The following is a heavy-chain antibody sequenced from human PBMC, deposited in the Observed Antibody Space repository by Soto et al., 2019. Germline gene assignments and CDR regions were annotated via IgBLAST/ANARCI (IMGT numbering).Heavy chain of an antibody. J-gene: IGHJ4*02. CDR1: GGTFSSYA. V-gene: IGHV1-69*06. D-gene: IGHD6-19*01. CDR2: IIPIFGTA. Sequence: SVKVSCKXSGGTFSSYAISWVRQAPGQGLEWMGGIIPIFGTANYAQKFQGRVTITADKSTSTAYMELSSLRSEDTAVYYCARDRRIAVASYYFDYWGQGTLVTVSS. CDR3: ARDRRIAVASYYFDY.